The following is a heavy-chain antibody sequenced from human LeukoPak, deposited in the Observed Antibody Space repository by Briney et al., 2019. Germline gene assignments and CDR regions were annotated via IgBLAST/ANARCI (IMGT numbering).Heavy chain of an antibody. D-gene: IGHD6-19*01. CDR3: AKCIAVAYYYGMDV. Sequence: GGSLRLSCAASGFTFSSYGMYWGRQAPGKGLEWVAVISYDGSNKYYADSVKGRFTISRDNSKNTLYLQMNSLRAEDTAVYYCAKCIAVAYYYGMDVWGQGTTVTVSS. J-gene: IGHJ6*02. CDR1: GFTFSSYG. V-gene: IGHV3-30*18. CDR2: ISYDGSNK.